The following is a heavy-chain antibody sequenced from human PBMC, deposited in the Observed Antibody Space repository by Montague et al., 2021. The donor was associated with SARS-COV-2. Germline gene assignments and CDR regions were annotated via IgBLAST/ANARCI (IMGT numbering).Heavy chain of an antibody. CDR2: IYDSGST. CDR1: GSSVRSYY. CDR3: ARENTVTTFGGPYYIDS. V-gene: IGHV4-59*02. Sequence: SETLSLTCIVSGSSVRSYYWSWIRQPPGKGLGWIGNIYDSGSTNXNPSLKSRVTISVDTSKNQFSLKLSSVTAADTAVYYCARENTVTTFGGPYYIDSWGQGTLVTVSA. J-gene: IGHJ4*02. D-gene: IGHD4-17*01.